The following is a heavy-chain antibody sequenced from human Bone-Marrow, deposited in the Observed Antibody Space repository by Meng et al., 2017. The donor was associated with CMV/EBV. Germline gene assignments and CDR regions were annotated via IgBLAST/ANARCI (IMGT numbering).Heavy chain of an antibody. CDR3: ATFPLGATAASYYFDY. CDR2: FDPEDGET. CDR1: GYTFTSYD. J-gene: IGHJ4*02. Sequence: ASVKVSCKASGYTFTSYDINWVRQAPGKGLEWMGGFDPEDGETIYAQKFQGRVTMTEDTSTDTAYMELSSLRSEDTAVYYCATFPLGATAASYYFDYWGQGTLVTVSS. D-gene: IGHD1-26*01. V-gene: IGHV1-24*01.